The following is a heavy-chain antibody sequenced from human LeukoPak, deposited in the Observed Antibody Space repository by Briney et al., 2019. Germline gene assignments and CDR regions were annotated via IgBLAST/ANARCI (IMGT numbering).Heavy chain of an antibody. V-gene: IGHV1-69*05. CDR2: IIPIFGTA. CDR3: AREVSCGGDCSGGAFDAFDI. Sequence: SVKVSCKASGGTFSSCAISWVRQAPGQGLEWMGGIIPIFGTANYAQKFQGRVTITTDESTSTAYMELSSLRSEDTAVYYCAREVSCGGDCSGGAFDAFDIWGQGTMVTVSS. D-gene: IGHD2-21*02. CDR1: GGTFSSCA. J-gene: IGHJ3*02.